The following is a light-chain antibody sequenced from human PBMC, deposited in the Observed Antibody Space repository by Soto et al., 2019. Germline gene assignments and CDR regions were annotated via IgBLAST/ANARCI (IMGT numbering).Light chain of an antibody. CDR2: RNN. CDR3: AAWDDSLSGWV. CDR1: SSNIGSNY. Sequence: QSVLTQPPSASGTPGQRVTISCSGSSSNIGSNYVYWYQQLPGTAPKLLIYRNNQRPSGVPDRFSGSTSGTSASLAISGPGSGGEADYYCAAWDDSLSGWVFGGGTQLPAL. V-gene: IGLV1-47*01. J-gene: IGLJ3*02.